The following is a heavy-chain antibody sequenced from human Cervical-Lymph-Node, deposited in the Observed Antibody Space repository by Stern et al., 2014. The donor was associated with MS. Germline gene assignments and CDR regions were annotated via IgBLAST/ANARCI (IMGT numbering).Heavy chain of an antibody. J-gene: IGHJ6*02. CDR1: GFTFSSKT. CDR3: ASHRDYHGMDV. Sequence: VQLVQSGGGLVQPGGSLRLSCAASGFTFSSKTMNWVRQAPGKGLEWVSYISGNSAAIYYANSVKGRFTVSRDNVKNSLYLQMDSLTDEDTAVYYCASHRDYHGMDVWGQGTTVTVS. CDR2: ISGNSAAI. V-gene: IGHV3-48*02.